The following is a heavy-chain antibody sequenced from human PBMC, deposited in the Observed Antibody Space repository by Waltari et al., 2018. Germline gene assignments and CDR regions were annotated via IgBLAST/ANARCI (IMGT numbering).Heavy chain of an antibody. J-gene: IGHJ4*02. CDR3: ARELHWSARDY. V-gene: IGHV3-7*01. D-gene: IGHD3-3*01. Sequence: VQLVASGGGVVQPGRSLRLSCAASGFTLSSYAMHWVRQAPGKGLEWVANIKPDGSEKNYADSVKGRFTISIDNVKNSLYLQMNSLSLEDTAVYYCARELHWSARDYWGQGTLVTVSS. CDR2: IKPDGSEK. CDR1: GFTLSSYA.